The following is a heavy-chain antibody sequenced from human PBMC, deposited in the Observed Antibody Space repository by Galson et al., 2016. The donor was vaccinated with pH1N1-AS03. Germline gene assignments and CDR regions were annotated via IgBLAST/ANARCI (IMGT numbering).Heavy chain of an antibody. CDR1: GFTFSDSG. V-gene: IGHV3-30*18. Sequence: SLRLSCAASGFTFSDSGMHWVRQPPVKGLEWVAVISKDARGKFYADSVKGRFTISRDNSNNTVYLHMNSLRTEDTAVYYCAKMLRGITAVGFESWGQGILVIVSS. D-gene: IGHD3-10*01. CDR2: ISKDARGK. CDR3: AKMLRGITAVGFES. J-gene: IGHJ5*01.